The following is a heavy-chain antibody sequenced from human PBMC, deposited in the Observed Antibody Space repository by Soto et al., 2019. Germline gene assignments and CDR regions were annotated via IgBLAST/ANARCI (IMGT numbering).Heavy chain of an antibody. CDR1: GFTFGDYA. V-gene: IGHV3-49*03. Sequence: GGSLRLSCTASGFTFGDYAMSWFRQAPGKGLEWVGFIRSKAYGGTTEYAASVKGRFTISRDDSKSIAYLQMNSLKTEGTAVYYCTTDSSCWYSDDYIWGQGTLVTVSS. CDR3: TTDSSCWYSDDYI. D-gene: IGHD6-19*01. CDR2: IRSKAYGGTT. J-gene: IGHJ4*02.